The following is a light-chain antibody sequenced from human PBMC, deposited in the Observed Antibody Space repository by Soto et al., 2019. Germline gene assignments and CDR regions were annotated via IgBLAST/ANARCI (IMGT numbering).Light chain of an antibody. CDR2: KVS. CDR1: RSLVASDGNAY. V-gene: IGKV2-24*01. Sequence: VLTQTPLLSPVTLGQPASISCRSSRSLVASDGNAYLTWLHQRPGQPPRPLIYKVSQRLSGVPDRFSGSGAGTVFTLNIGRVEAEDVGTYFCMQATQLRTFGQGTRLEIK. CDR3: MQATQLRT. J-gene: IGKJ5*01.